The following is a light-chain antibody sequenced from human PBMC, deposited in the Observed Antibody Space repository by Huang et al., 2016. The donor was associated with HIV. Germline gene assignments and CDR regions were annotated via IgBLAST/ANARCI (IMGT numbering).Light chain of an antibody. Sequence: DIVLTQSPGTLSLSPGERATLSCRASQSLNSYYLAWYQQKPGQTPRLRIHAASTRANGIPDRFSGSKSGAGFTLTISRLEPEDSAVYFCHHYGSPPWTFGQGTRVEIK. CDR3: HHYGSPPWT. V-gene: IGKV3-20*01. J-gene: IGKJ1*01. CDR2: AAS. CDR1: QSLNSYY.